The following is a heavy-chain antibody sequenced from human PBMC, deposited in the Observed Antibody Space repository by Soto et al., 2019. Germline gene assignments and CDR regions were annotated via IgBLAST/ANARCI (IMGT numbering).Heavy chain of an antibody. J-gene: IGHJ6*02. V-gene: IGHV5-51*01. CDR3: ASHGDYDPPSLSGMDV. Sequence: PGESLKISCKGSGYSFTSYWIGWVRQMPGEGLEWMGIIYPGDSDTRYSPSFQGQVTISADKSISTAYLQWSSLKASDTAMYYCASHGDYDPPSLSGMDVWGQGTTVTVSS. D-gene: IGHD3-3*01. CDR1: GYSFTSYW. CDR2: IYPGDSDT.